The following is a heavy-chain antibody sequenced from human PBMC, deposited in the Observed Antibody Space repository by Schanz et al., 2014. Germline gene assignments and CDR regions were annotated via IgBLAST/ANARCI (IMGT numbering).Heavy chain of an antibody. J-gene: IGHJ3*01. Sequence: EVQLVESGGGLVQPGGSLRLSCAASEFTFNTYCMSWVRQAPGKGLEWVASINQDGYDKHYVDSVEGRFTISRDNAKKSLYLQMNTLRAEDTAIYYCARVERSSGSASSYRALNVWGQGTTVTVSS. D-gene: IGHD3-10*01. CDR2: INQDGYDK. CDR3: ARVERSSGSASSYRALNV. V-gene: IGHV3-7*01. CDR1: EFTFNTYC.